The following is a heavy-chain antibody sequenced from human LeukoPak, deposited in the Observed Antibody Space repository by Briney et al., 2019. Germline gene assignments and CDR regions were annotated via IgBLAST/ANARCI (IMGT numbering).Heavy chain of an antibody. J-gene: IGHJ4*02. V-gene: IGHV3-30*18. CDR1: GFTFSSYG. CDR2: ISYDGSNK. D-gene: IGHD1-26*01. CDR3: AKGPLVGAPFDY. Sequence: GGSLRLSCAASGFTFSSYGMHWVRQAPGKGLEWVAVISYDGSNKYYADSVKSRFTISRDNSKNTLYLQMNSLRAEDTAVYYCAKGPLVGAPFDYWGQGTLVTVSS.